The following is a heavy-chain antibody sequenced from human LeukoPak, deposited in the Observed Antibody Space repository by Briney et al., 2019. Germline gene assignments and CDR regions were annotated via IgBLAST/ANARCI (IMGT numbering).Heavy chain of an antibody. D-gene: IGHD4-17*01. CDR2: IYYSGST. J-gene: IGHJ4*02. Sequence: SETLSLTCTVSGGSISSSSYYWGWIRQPPGKGLEWIGSIYYSGSTYYNPSLKSRVTISVDTSKNQFSLKLSSVTAADTAVYYCAICDGAHEGSFDYSGQGTLVTVSS. V-gene: IGHV4-39*01. CDR1: GGSISSSSYY. CDR3: AICDGAHEGSFDY.